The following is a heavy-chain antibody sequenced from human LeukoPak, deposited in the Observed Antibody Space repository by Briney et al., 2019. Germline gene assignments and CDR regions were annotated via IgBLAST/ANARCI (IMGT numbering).Heavy chain of an antibody. V-gene: IGHV1-69*06. Sequence: ASVKVSCKASGDIFRSNAISWVRQAPGQGLEWMGGIIPMFDTTKHAQKFQDRVRLTSDKSTSTAYMELRSLRFEDTAVYYCARADFDWHSNYFYYMDVWGKGTSVTVSS. J-gene: IGHJ6*03. D-gene: IGHD3-9*01. CDR2: IIPMFDTT. CDR1: GDIFRSNA. CDR3: ARADFDWHSNYFYYMDV.